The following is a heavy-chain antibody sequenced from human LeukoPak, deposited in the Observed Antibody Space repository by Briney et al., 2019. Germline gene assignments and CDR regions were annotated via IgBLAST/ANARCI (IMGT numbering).Heavy chain of an antibody. CDR1: GFTFSSYA. J-gene: IGHJ4*02. Sequence: GGSLRLSCAASGFTFSSYAMSWVRQAPGKGREWVSAISGSGGSTYYADSVKGRFTISRDNSKNTLYLQMNSLRAEDTAVYYCAKDRAMGITGTLYYFDYWGQGTLVTVSS. D-gene: IGHD1-7*01. CDR2: ISGSGGST. V-gene: IGHV3-23*01. CDR3: AKDRAMGITGTLYYFDY.